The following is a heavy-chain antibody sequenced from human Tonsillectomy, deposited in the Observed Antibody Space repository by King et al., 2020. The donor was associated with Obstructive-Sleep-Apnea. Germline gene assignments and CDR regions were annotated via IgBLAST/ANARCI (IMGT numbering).Heavy chain of an antibody. J-gene: IGHJ4*02. CDR2: ISWNSGII. D-gene: IGHD1-26*01. CDR3: AKVSGSYYTEFDY. V-gene: IGHV3-9*01. Sequence: VQLVESGGSLVQPGRSLRLSCAASGFMFDEYAIHWVRQAPGKGREWVSGISWNSGIIGYADSVKGRITISRDNAHNSLYLQMNTLRPEDTALYYCAKVSGSYYTEFDYWGQGTLVTVSS. CDR1: GFMFDEYA.